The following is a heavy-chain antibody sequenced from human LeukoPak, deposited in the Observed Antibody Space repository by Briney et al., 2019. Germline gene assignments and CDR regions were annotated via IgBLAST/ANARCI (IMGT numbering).Heavy chain of an antibody. D-gene: IGHD4-11*01. CDR2: FDPEDGET. J-gene: IGHJ4*02. CDR1: GYTLTELS. CDR3: ATDRLQYPYYFDY. Sequence: ASVRVSCKVSGYTLTELSMHWVRQAPGKGREWMGGFDPEDGETIYAQKFQGRVTMTEDTSTDTAYMELSSLRSEDTAVYYCATDRLQYPYYFDYWGQGTLVTVSS. V-gene: IGHV1-24*01.